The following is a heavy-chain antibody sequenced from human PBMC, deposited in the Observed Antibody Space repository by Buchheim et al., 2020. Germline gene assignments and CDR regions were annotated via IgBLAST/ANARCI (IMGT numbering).Heavy chain of an antibody. V-gene: IGHV5-10-1*01. J-gene: IGHJ4*02. Sequence: EVQLVQSGAEVKKPGESLTISCKASGYSFTSNWISWVRQMPGKGLEWMGRIDPSDSYTNYSPSFQGHVTISLDQSISTAYLHLSSLKASDTAMYYCARHRRGIAVAEYDYWGQGTL. D-gene: IGHD6-19*01. CDR3: ARHRRGIAVAEYDY. CDR2: IDPSDSYT. CDR1: GYSFTSNW.